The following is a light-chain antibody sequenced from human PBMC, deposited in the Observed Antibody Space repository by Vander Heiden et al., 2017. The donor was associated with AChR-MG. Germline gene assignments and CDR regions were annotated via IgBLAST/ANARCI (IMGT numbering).Light chain of an antibody. V-gene: IGLV3-1*01. CDR1: GLRNKY. CDR2: QDN. Sequence: SYDLTQSPSVSVSPGQTATITCSGEGLRNKYTSWYHLRPGQSPVLVIFQDNLRPSGIPERFSGSNSGNTATLTISGMQAMDDGDYYCQVWDSDTDVFGTGTKVTV. CDR3: QVWDSDTDV. J-gene: IGLJ1*01.